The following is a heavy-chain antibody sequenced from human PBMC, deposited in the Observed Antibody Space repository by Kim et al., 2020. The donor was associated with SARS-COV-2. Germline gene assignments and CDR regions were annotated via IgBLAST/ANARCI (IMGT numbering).Heavy chain of an antibody. D-gene: IGHD2-21*02. V-gene: IGHV1-18*04. Sequence: ASVKVSCKASGYTFTSYGISWVRQAPGQGLEWMGWISAYNGNTNYAQKLQGRVTMTTDTSTSTAYMELRSLRSDDTGVYYCARQVCGGDCYSWEYYYGMDVWGQGTTVTVSS. CDR3: ARQVCGGDCYSWEYYYGMDV. J-gene: IGHJ6*02. CDR1: GYTFTSYG. CDR2: ISAYNGNT.